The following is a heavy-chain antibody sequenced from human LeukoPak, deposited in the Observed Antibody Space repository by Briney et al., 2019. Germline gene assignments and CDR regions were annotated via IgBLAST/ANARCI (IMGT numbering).Heavy chain of an antibody. Sequence: PGGSLRLSCTASGFIFTDYYMAWIRQVPGKGLEWLSYISSSGSIMSYADSVKGRFTISRDNAKNSLYLQIDSLRAEDTAIYYCARDRQFRLHDPWGQGILVTVSS. CDR2: ISSSGSIM. CDR3: ARDRQFRLHDP. D-gene: IGHD3-16*01. V-gene: IGHV3-11*01. CDR1: GFIFTDYY. J-gene: IGHJ5*02.